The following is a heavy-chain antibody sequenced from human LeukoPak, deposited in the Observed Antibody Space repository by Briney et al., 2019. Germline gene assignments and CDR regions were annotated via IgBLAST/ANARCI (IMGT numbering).Heavy chain of an antibody. V-gene: IGHV4-31*02. CDR2: IHPSGRL. Sequence: SQTLSLTRTVVGPSFSSGDQYWNWIRQSRGKGLEWFASIHPSGRLYNNPSLESRVTRSIDTSKNQFSLNLNSVTAADTAVYVCSRGLDSRKLGYWGQGTLVTVSS. CDR1: GPSFSSGDQY. CDR3: SRGLDSRKLGY. J-gene: IGHJ4*02. D-gene: IGHD3-22*01.